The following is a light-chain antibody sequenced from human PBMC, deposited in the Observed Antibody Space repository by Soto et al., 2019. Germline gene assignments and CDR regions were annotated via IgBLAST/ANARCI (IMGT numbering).Light chain of an antibody. Sequence: EMVLTQSPGTLSLSPGERATLSCMASQSVSSTYLARYQQKPGQAPTLLIYGASSRATGIPDRFSGTGSGTDFALTISRLEPEDFAVYYCQQYGSSPWTFGLGTKVDIK. CDR3: QQYGSSPWT. CDR1: QSVSSTY. CDR2: GAS. V-gene: IGKV3-20*01. J-gene: IGKJ1*01.